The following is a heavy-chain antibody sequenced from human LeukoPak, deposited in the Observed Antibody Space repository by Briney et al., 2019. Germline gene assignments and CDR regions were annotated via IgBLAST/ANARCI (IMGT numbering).Heavy chain of an antibody. CDR2: IYPGDSDT. CDR1: AYSFSSYW. CDR3: ARRYYYDSSGYSFKAHDTFDI. J-gene: IGHJ3*02. D-gene: IGHD3-22*01. Sequence: GESLKISCKGSAYSFSSYWIGWVRQMPGKGLEWMGIIYPGDSDTRYSPSFQGQVTISADKSITTAYLQWSSLKASDTAMYYCARRYYYDSSGYSFKAHDTFDIWGQGTMVTVSS. V-gene: IGHV5-51*01.